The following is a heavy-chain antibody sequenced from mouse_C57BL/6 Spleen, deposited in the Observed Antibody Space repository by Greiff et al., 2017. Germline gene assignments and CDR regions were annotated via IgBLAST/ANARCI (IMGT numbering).Heavy chain of an antibody. CDR1: GYTFTDYE. Sequence: QVQLQQSGAELVRPGASVTLSCKASGYTFTDYEMHWVKQTPVHGLEWIGAIDPETGGTAYNQKFKGKAILTADKSSSTAYMELRSLTSEDSAVYYCTRWGYYFWFAYGGQGTLVTVSA. J-gene: IGHJ3*01. CDR2: IDPETGGT. V-gene: IGHV1-15*01. CDR3: TRWGYYFWFAY. D-gene: IGHD2-3*01.